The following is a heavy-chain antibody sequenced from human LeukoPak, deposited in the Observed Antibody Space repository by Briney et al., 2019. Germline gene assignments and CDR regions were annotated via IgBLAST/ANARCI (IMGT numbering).Heavy chain of an antibody. D-gene: IGHD4-23*01. Sequence: SVKVSCKASGGTSSSYAISWVRQAPGQGLEWMGGIIPIFGTANYAQKFQGRVTITADESTSTAYMELSSLRSEDTAVYYCARVPHFGGPLDYWGQGTLVTVSS. V-gene: IGHV1-69*13. J-gene: IGHJ4*02. CDR1: GGTSSSYA. CDR2: IIPIFGTA. CDR3: ARVPHFGGPLDY.